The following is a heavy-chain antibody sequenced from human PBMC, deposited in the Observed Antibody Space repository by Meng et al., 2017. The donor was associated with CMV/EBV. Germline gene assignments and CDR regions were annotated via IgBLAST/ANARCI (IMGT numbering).Heavy chain of an antibody. Sequence: PETLSLTCTVSGGSISSYYWSWIRQPPGKGLEWIGYIYYSGSTNYNPSLKSRVTISVDTSKNQFSLKLSSVTAADTAVYYCARDTIFRSLDYWGQGTLVTVSS. D-gene: IGHD3-3*01. V-gene: IGHV4-59*01. CDR2: IYYSGST. CDR3: ARDTIFRSLDY. CDR1: GGSISSYY. J-gene: IGHJ4*02.